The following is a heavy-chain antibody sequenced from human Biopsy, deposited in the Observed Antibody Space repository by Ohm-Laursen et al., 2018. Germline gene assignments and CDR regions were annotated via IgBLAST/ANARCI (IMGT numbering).Heavy chain of an antibody. CDR1: GFTFTSYA. CDR3: ARDGKRWDYSTYFSWHFDL. Sequence: SSLRLSCAASGFTFTSYAMHWVRQAPGKGLEWVAVISYDGNGEYYADSLQGRFVISRDNPKNTVDLQMNSLRAEDTAVYFCARDGKRWDYSTYFSWHFDLWGRGTLVTVSS. J-gene: IGHJ2*01. V-gene: IGHV3-30*03. D-gene: IGHD4-11*01. CDR2: ISYDGNGE.